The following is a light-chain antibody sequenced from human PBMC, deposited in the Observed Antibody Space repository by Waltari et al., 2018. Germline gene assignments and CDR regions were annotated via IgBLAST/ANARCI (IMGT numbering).Light chain of an antibody. V-gene: IGLV1-40*01. Sequence: QSVLTQPPSVSGTPGQRVTISCSGSTSNIGAGHDVHWYQHLPGKAPKLLIYGNNKRPSGGPDRFSGSKSGTSASLAITGLQADDEADYFCQSFDNMLSGGVVFGGGTKLAVL. CDR2: GNN. CDR1: TSNIGAGHD. CDR3: QSFDNMLSGGVV. J-gene: IGLJ2*01.